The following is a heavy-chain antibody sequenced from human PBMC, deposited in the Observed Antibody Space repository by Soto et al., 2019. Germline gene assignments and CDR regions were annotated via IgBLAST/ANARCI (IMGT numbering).Heavy chain of an antibody. CDR1: GFSLSTSGVG. V-gene: IGHV2-5*02. CDR2: IYWDDDK. J-gene: IGHJ4*02. D-gene: IGHD3-22*01. Sequence: QITLKESGPTLVKPTQTLTLTCTFSGFSLSTSGVGVGWIRQPPGKALEWLALIYWDDDKRYSPSLKSRLTIPKDTSKNQVVLTMTNMDPVDTATYYCAHSPSRDSSGTTYYFDYWGQGTLVTVAS. CDR3: AHSPSRDSSGTTYYFDY.